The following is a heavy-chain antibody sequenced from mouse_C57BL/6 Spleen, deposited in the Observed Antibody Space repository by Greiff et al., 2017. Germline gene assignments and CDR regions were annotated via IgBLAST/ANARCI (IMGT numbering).Heavy chain of an antibody. CDR1: GFTFSSYA. J-gene: IGHJ1*03. CDR2: ISSGGDYI. V-gene: IGHV5-9-1*02. CDR3: TRDEGYYRYFDV. Sequence: EVKLMESGEGLVKPGGSLKLSCAASGFTFSSYAMSWVRQTPEKRLELVAYISSGGDYIYYADTVKGRFTISRDNARNTLYLQMSSLKSEDTAMYYCTRDEGYYRYFDVWGTGTTVTVSS.